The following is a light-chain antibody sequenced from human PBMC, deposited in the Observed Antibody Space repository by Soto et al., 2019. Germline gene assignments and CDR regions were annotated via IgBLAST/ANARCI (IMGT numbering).Light chain of an antibody. V-gene: IGLV2-14*01. CDR1: SSDVGGYAY. CDR2: EVS. J-gene: IGLJ2*01. CDR3: SSYTTTSTQV. Sequence: QSALTQPASVSGSPGQSITLSCTGTSSDVGGYAYVSWYQHHPGEAPKLMIYEVSNRPSGISNRFSGSKSGNTASLTISGLQAEDEADYYCSSYTTTSTQVFGGGTKVTVL.